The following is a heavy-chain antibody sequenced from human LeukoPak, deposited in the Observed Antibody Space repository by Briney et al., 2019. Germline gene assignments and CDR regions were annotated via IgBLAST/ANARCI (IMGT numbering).Heavy chain of an antibody. V-gene: IGHV3-11*01. CDR1: GLTFSDYY. CDR3: ARDKRDYDFWSGYFYYYYGMDV. D-gene: IGHD3-3*01. Sequence: GGSLRLSCAASGLTFSDYYMSWIRQAPGKGLEWVSYISSSGSTIYYADSVKGRFTISRDNAKNSLYLQMNSLRAEDTAVYYCARDKRDYDFWSGYFYYYYGMDVWGQGTTVTVSS. J-gene: IGHJ6*02. CDR2: ISSSGSTI.